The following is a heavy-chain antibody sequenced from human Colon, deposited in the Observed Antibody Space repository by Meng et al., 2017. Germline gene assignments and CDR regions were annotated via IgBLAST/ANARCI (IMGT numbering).Heavy chain of an antibody. CDR2: IDHRGDP. D-gene: IGHD4-23*01. V-gene: IGHV4-4*03. CDR3: ARHGGYYQDY. J-gene: IGHJ4*02. Sequence: ESVPGLWTPPGTLSLTGAVSGGSITTNRYWICVRQSPEKGLEWIGPIDHRGDPYYNPSLKSRVTMSVDRSKSQVSLQLTSVTAADTAVYYCARHGGYYQDYWGQGTLVTVSS. CDR1: GGSITTNRY.